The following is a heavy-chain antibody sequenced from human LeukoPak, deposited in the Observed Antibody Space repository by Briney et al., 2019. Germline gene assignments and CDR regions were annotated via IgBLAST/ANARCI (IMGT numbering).Heavy chain of an antibody. CDR3: ATHDVLTGYPYFDF. J-gene: IGHJ4*02. Sequence: GGSLRLSCAASGFIFRSYWMSWVRQAQGKGLEWVANIQQDGGVQYYVDSVKGRFIISRDNAKNSLYLQMNSLSAEDTAVYYCATHDVLTGYPYFDFWGQGTLVAVSS. D-gene: IGHD3-9*01. V-gene: IGHV3-7*01. CDR1: GFIFRSYW. CDR2: IQQDGGVQ.